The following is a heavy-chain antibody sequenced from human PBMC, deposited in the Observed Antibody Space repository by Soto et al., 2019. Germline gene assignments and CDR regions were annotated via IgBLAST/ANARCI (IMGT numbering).Heavy chain of an antibody. CDR1: GYTFTSYA. CDR3: ARGSSSSFYYYYYYMDV. D-gene: IGHD6-6*01. Sequence: ASVKVSCKASGYTFTSYAMHWVRQAPGQRLEWMGWINAGNGNTKYSQKFQGRVTITRDTSASTAYMELSSLRPEDTAVYYCARGSSSSFYYYYYYMDVWGKGTTVTVS. CDR2: INAGNGNT. J-gene: IGHJ6*03. V-gene: IGHV1-3*01.